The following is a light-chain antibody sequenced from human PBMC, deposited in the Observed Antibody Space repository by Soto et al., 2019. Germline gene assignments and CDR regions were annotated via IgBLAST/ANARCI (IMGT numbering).Light chain of an antibody. CDR2: EVS. Sequence: QSVLTQPASVSGSPGQSITSSCTGTGSDVGGFNYVSWYQHHPGKAPKLIIFEVSNRPSGVSSRFSGSKSGNSASLTISGLQAEDEADYFCSSYTTSSAHYVFGTGTKVTVL. CDR1: GSDVGGFNY. CDR3: SSYTTSSAHYV. V-gene: IGLV2-14*01. J-gene: IGLJ1*01.